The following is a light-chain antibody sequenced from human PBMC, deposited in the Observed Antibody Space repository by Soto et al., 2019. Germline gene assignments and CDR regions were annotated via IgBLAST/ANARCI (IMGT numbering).Light chain of an antibody. J-gene: IGKJ4*01. CDR3: QQSHSAPLT. CDR1: QSSSTF. Sequence: DIQMTQSPSSLSASVGDRVTITCRASQSSSTFLLWYEQKPGKAPKGLIDSASKLESGVPSRFSGSGSGTDFTLTISNQQPEDFATYYCQQSHSAPLTFGGGTKVEMK. V-gene: IGKV1-39*01. CDR2: SAS.